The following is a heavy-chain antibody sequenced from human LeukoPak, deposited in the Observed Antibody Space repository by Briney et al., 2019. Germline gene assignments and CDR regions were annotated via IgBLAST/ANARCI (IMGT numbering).Heavy chain of an antibody. D-gene: IGHD3-10*01. V-gene: IGHV4-39*01. CDR3: ARYVVPGSGKFYFDY. Sequence: SETLSLTCTVSGGSISSSNYYWSWIRQPPGRELEWIASINYGGTTYYNPSLKGRVTISVDTSKNQFSLRLSSVTAADTAVYLCARYVVPGSGKFYFDYWGQGSLVTVSS. CDR1: GGSISSSNYY. J-gene: IGHJ4*02. CDR2: INYGGTT.